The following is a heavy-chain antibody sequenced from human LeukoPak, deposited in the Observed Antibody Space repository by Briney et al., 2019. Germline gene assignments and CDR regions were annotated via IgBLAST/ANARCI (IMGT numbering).Heavy chain of an antibody. D-gene: IGHD1-26*01. V-gene: IGHV1-3*01. CDR3: AREEVEAQWELRYYYYYGMDV. J-gene: IGHJ6*02. Sequence: GASVKVSCKASGYTFTSYAMHWVRQAPGQRLEWMGWINAGNGNTKYSQKFQGRVTITRDTSASTAYMELSSLGSEDTAVYYCAREEVEAQWELRYYYYYGMDVWGQGTTVTVSS. CDR2: INAGNGNT. CDR1: GYTFTSYA.